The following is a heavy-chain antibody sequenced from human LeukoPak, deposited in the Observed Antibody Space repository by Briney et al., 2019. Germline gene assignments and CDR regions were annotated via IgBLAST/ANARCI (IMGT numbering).Heavy chain of an antibody. Sequence: GASVKVSFQSCGYTLTDYYMHCLLQPPSQGVEWMGGITPNSGGTNYAQKSQGRVTMTRDTYISTAYMELSRLRSDNTAVYYCARPSGYSSSWYPYWGQGTLVTVSS. CDR1: GYTLTDYY. V-gene: IGHV1-2*02. J-gene: IGHJ4*02. CDR3: ARPSGYSSSWYPY. D-gene: IGHD6-13*01. CDR2: ITPNSGGT.